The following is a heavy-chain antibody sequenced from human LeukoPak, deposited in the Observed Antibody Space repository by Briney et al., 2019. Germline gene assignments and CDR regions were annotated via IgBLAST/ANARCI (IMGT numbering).Heavy chain of an antibody. CDR2: ITGSGGNT. CDR1: GFTFSNYA. D-gene: IGHD3-9*01. Sequence: GGSLRLSCAASGFTFSNYAMSWVRQAAGKGLEWVSAITGSGGNTYYADSAKGRFTISRDNSKYTVFLQMNSLRAEDTAVYYCAKWGDYDVLTGYYVSDYWGQGTLVTVSS. J-gene: IGHJ4*02. CDR3: AKWGDYDVLTGYYVSDY. V-gene: IGHV3-23*01.